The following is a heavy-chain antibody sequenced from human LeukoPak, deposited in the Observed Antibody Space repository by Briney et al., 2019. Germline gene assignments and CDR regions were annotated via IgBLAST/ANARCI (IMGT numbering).Heavy chain of an antibody. CDR3: ALSALASGSYSPVHFDY. D-gene: IGHD1-26*01. CDR1: GGSISSGSYH. Sequence: SETLSLTCTVSGGSISSGSYHWSWIRQPAGKGLEWIGRIYTSGSTNYNPSLKSRVTISVDTSKNQFSLKLSSVTAGDTGVYYCALSALASGSYSPVHFDYWGQGTLVTVSS. J-gene: IGHJ4*02. V-gene: IGHV4-61*02. CDR2: IYTSGST.